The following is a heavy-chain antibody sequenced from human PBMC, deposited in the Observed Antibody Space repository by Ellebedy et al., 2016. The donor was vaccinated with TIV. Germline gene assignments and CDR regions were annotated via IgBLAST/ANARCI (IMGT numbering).Heavy chain of an antibody. V-gene: IGHV4-31*03. D-gene: IGHD3-22*01. CDR3: ARGGDPDYYDTNGPSHPLDALDI. Sequence: MPSETLSLTCTVSGGSISSGDYHWSWIRQHPGKGLEWIGYIYNSGSTYYNPSLKSRVTISVDTSENQFSLKLSSVTAADTAGYYCARGGDPDYYDTNGPSHPLDALDIWGQGTMVTVSS. J-gene: IGHJ3*02. CDR2: IYNSGST. CDR1: GGSISSGDYH.